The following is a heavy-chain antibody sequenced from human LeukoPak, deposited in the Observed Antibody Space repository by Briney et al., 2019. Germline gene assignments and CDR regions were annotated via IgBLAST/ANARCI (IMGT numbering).Heavy chain of an antibody. D-gene: IGHD3-10*01. V-gene: IGHV3-48*01. CDR1: GFTFSSYG. J-gene: IGHJ4*02. CDR2: ISSRGTTM. CDR3: ATDTNYGSEPYYFDY. Sequence: GGSLRLSCAASGFTFSSYGMNWVRQAPGKGPEWVSYISSRGTTMYYADSVKGRFTISRDNAKKSLYLQMNSLRAEDTALYYCATDTNYGSEPYYFDYWGQGTLVTVSS.